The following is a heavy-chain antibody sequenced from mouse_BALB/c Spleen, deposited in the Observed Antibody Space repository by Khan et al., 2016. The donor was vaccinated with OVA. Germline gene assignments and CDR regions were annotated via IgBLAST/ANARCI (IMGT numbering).Heavy chain of an antibody. V-gene: IGHV2-3*01. J-gene: IGHJ3*01. CDR3: AIIFYGYDWFAY. D-gene: IGHD2-2*01. CDR1: GSSSTSYG. CDR2: IWTDGNT. Sequence: VQLQESGPGLVAPSQSLSITCTVSGSSSTSYGVSWARQTPGKGLEWLGVIWTDGNTNYHSSLKSRLTITKDNSKSQVRLKLSSLQTDDTATYYCAIIFYGYDWFAYWGQGTLVTVSA.